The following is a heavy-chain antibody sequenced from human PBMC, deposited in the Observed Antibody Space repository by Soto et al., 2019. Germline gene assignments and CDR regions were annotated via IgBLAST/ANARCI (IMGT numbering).Heavy chain of an antibody. CDR1: GGSVRGYY. V-gene: IGHV4-34*01. CDR3: ARAAHRYCSGGSCYSERDY. Sequence: QVQLQQWGAGLLKPSETLSLTCAVYGGSVRGYYWSCLRQPPGKGLEWIGEIKHSGSTNYTPSIKSPVTISVVTSKNHCSLKLSSLTAADTDVYYCARAAHRYCSGGSCYSERDYWGHGTLVTVSS. J-gene: IGHJ4*01. D-gene: IGHD2-15*01. CDR2: IKHSGST.